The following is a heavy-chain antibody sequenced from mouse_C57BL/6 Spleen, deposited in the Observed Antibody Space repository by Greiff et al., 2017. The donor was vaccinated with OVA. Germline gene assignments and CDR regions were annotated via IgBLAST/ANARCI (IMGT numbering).Heavy chain of an antibody. Sequence: QVQLKQPGAELVKPGASVKLSCKASGYTFTSYWMHWVKQRPGQGLEWIGMIHPNSGSTNYNEKFKSKATLTVDKSSSTAYMQLSSLTSEDSAVYYCAYDYDRGPYAMDYWGQGTSVTVSS. CDR3: AYDYDRGPYAMDY. D-gene: IGHD2-4*01. J-gene: IGHJ4*01. CDR2: IHPNSGST. V-gene: IGHV1-64*01. CDR1: GYTFTSYW.